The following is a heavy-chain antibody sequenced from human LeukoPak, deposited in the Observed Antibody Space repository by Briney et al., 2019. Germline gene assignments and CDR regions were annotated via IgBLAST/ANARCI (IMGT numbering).Heavy chain of an antibody. CDR3: VRVVTTGSGWYHFDN. CDR2: SRNKANSYTT. D-gene: IGHD6-13*01. J-gene: IGHJ4*02. Sequence: GGSLRLSCAASGFTFSDHYMDWVRQAPGKGLEWVGRSRNKANSYTTQYAASVKGRFTISRDDSKNSLYLQMNSLKTEDTAVYYCVRVVTTGSGWYHFDNWGLGTLVTVSS. CDR1: GFTFSDHY. V-gene: IGHV3-72*01.